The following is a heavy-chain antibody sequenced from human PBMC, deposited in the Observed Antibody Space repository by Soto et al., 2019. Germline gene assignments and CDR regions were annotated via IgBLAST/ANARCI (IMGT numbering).Heavy chain of an antibody. V-gene: IGHV3-23*01. CDR3: AKDSATASWNYFDY. Sequence: EVQLLESGGGLVQPGGSLRLSCAASGFTFSSYAMSWVRQAPGKGLEWVSDMSGSGGSTYYADSVKGRFTISRDNSKNTLYLQMNSLRAEDTAVYFCAKDSATASWNYFDYWGQGTLVTVSS. J-gene: IGHJ4*02. D-gene: IGHD1-1*01. CDR2: MSGSGGST. CDR1: GFTFSSYA.